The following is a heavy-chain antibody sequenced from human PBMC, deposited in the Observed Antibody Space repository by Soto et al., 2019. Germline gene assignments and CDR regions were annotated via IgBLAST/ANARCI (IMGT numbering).Heavy chain of an antibody. CDR3: ASGFNPYSSGWFDP. J-gene: IGHJ5*02. D-gene: IGHD3-22*01. CDR2: IYYSGST. CDR1: GGSISSYY. Sequence: SETLSLTCTFSGGSISSYYWSWIRQPPGKGLEWIGYIYYSGSTNYNPSLKSRGTISVDTSKNQFSLKLSSVTAADTAVYSCASGFNPYSSGWFDPWGQGTLVTVSS. V-gene: IGHV4-59*01.